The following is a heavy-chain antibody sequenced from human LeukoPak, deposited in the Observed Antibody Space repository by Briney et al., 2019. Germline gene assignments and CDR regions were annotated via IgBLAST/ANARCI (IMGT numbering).Heavy chain of an antibody. CDR1: GGSLSSGGYY. CDR2: IHYSGKT. CDR3: AADSSGYYRPYYFDY. J-gene: IGHJ4*02. V-gene: IGHV4-39*01. D-gene: IGHD3-22*01. Sequence: SETLSLTCTVSGGSLSSGGYYWSWIRQHPGKGLEWIGYIHYSGKTYYNPSLKSRVTISVDTSKNQFSLKLSSVTAADTAVYYCAADSSGYYRPYYFDYWGQGTLVTVSS.